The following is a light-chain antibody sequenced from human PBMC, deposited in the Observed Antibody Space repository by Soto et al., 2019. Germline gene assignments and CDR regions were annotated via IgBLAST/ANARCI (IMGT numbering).Light chain of an antibody. CDR1: QSVSSSH. Sequence: EIVLTHSPGTLSLSPGERATLSCRASQSVSSSHLAWYQQKPGQAPRLLIYGASSRATGIPDRFSGSGSGTDFTLTISRLEPEDFAVYYCQQYDSSPITFGQGTRLESK. CDR3: QQYDSSPIT. J-gene: IGKJ5*01. V-gene: IGKV3-20*01. CDR2: GAS.